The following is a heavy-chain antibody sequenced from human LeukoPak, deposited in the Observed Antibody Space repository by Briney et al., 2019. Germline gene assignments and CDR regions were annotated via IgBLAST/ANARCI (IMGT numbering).Heavy chain of an antibody. CDR3: AKLGGGVTVTGLRYFDY. J-gene: IGHJ4*02. CDR1: GFTFSNYG. Sequence: GGSLRLSCAASGFTFSNYGLSWVRQAPGKGLEWVSGIGSSGSITYYADSVKGRFTISRDNSKNTLYLQMNSLRAEDTAVYYCAKLGGGVTVTGLRYFDYWGQGTLVTVSS. CDR2: IGSSGSIT. V-gene: IGHV3-23*01. D-gene: IGHD6-19*01.